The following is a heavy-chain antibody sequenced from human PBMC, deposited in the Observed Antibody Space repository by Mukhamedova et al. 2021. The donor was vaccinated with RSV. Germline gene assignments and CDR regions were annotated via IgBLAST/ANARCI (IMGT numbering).Heavy chain of an antibody. Sequence: VAVISYDGSNKYYADSVKGRFTISRDNSRNTLYLQMNSLRPEDTAVYFCARESYGDLYFDYWGQGTLVTVSS. CDR2: ISYDGSNK. D-gene: IGHD4-17*01. CDR3: ARESYGDLYFDY. J-gene: IGHJ4*02. V-gene: IGHV3-30*01.